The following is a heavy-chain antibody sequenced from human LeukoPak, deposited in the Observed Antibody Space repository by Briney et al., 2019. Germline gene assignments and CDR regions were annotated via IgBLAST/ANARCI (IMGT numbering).Heavy chain of an antibody. CDR2: SHSGGST. V-gene: IGHV3-53*04. Sequence: GGSLRLSCAASGFSVSDNYMTWVRQAPGKGLEWVSLSHSGGSTYHADSVKGRFTISRHNSKNTLYLQMNSLRAEDTAAYYCARSLGAGMDYWGRGTLVTVSS. CDR3: ARSLGAGMDY. CDR1: GFSVSDNY. J-gene: IGHJ4*02. D-gene: IGHD6-19*01.